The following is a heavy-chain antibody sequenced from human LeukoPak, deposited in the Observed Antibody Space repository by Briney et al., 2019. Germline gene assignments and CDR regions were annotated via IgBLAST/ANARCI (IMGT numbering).Heavy chain of an antibody. V-gene: IGHV3-48*01. CDR2: IRGRSDTT. CDR3: ARTYDFGIGPPGDAFDN. Sequence: GGSLRLSCAASGFTFTMFSMNWLRQAPGKGLEWIAFIRGRSDTTYYADSVWGRFTISRDNAEDSVYLQMNSLRVEDTAVYYCARTYDFGIGPPGDAFDNWGQGTLVTVFS. D-gene: IGHD3-3*01. CDR1: GFTFTMFS. J-gene: IGHJ3*02.